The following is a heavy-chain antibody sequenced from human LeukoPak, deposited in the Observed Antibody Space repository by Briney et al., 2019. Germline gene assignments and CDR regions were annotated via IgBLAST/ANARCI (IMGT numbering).Heavy chain of an antibody. D-gene: IGHD5-12*01. J-gene: IGHJ4*02. Sequence: KSSETLSLTCAVYGGSFSGYYWSWIRQPPGKGLEWIGEINHSGSTNYNPSLKSRVTISVDTSKNQFSLKLSSVTAADTAVYYCARVLIYSGYDSPRYFDYWGQGTLVTVSS. CDR3: ARVLIYSGYDSPRYFDY. CDR2: INHSGST. V-gene: IGHV4-34*01. CDR1: GGSFSGYY.